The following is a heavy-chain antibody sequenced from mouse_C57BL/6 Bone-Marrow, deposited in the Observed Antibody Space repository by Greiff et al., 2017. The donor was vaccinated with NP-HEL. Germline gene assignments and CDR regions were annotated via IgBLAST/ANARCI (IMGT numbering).Heavy chain of an antibody. J-gene: IGHJ1*03. V-gene: IGHV5-17*01. CDR2: ISSGSSTI. Sequence: EVQGVESGGGLVKPGGSLKLSCAASGFTFSDYGMHWVRQAPEKGLEWVAYISSGSSTIYYADTVKGRFTISSDNAKNTLFLQMTRLRSEDPAMYYCARGDYFGSRSYWYFDVWGTGTTVTVSS. D-gene: IGHD1-1*01. CDR1: GFTFSDYG. CDR3: ARGDYFGSRSYWYFDV.